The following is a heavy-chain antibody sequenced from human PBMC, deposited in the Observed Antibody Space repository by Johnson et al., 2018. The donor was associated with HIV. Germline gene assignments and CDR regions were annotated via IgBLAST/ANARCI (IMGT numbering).Heavy chain of an antibody. CDR2: INWNGGSK. CDR3: TTGDGSGSYGVGSNDAFDI. CDR1: GFTFDDYG. Sequence: EVQLVESGGGVVRPGGSLRLSCAASGFTFDDYGMSWVRQAPGKGLEWVSGINWNGGSKGYGDSVKGRFTISRDNAKNSLYMQMNSLRAEDTAVYYCTTGDGSGSYGVGSNDAFDIWGQGTMVTVSS. V-gene: IGHV3-20*04. J-gene: IGHJ3*02. D-gene: IGHD3-10*01.